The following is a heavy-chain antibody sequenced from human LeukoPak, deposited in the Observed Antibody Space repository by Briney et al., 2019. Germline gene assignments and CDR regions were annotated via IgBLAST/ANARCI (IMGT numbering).Heavy chain of an antibody. CDR2: IYPGDSDT. CDR3: ARQGNYYGPPDAFDM. CDR1: GYSFTTYW. V-gene: IGHV5-51*01. D-gene: IGHD3-10*01. J-gene: IGHJ3*02. Sequence: GESLKISCEGSGYSFTTYWIGWVRQMPGKGLEWMAIIYPGDSDTRYSPSFQGQVTISVDKSISTAYLQWSSLKASDTAMYYCARQGNYYGPPDAFDMWGQGTMVTVSS.